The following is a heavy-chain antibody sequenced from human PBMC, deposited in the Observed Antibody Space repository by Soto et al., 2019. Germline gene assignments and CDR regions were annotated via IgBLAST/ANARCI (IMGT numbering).Heavy chain of an antibody. CDR3: VRDRGSGPLTGYYRDDY. J-gene: IGHJ4*02. CDR1: GFTFSSYW. Sequence: HPGGSLRLSCAASGFTFSSYWMHWVRQAPGKGLVWVSRINSDGSSTSYADSVKGRFTISRDNAKNTLYLQMNSLRAEDTAVYYCVRDRGSGPLTGYYRDDYWGQGTLVTVSS. D-gene: IGHD3-9*01. V-gene: IGHV3-74*01. CDR2: INSDGSST.